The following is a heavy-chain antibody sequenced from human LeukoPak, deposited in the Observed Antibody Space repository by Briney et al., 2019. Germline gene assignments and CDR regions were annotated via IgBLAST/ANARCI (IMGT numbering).Heavy chain of an antibody. CDR3: AGIIVGATSYDY. D-gene: IGHD1-26*01. CDR2: IYHSGST. J-gene: IGHJ4*02. CDR1: GYSISSGYY. V-gene: IGHV4-38-2*02. Sequence: PSETLSLTCTVSGYSISSGYYWGWIRRPPGKGREWIGSIYHSGSTYYNPSLKSRVTISVDTSKNQFSLKLSSVTAADTAVYYCAGIIVGATSYDYWGQGTLVTVSS.